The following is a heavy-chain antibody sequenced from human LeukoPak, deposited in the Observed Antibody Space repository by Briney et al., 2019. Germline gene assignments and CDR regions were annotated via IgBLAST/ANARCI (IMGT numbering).Heavy chain of an antibody. D-gene: IGHD3-10*01. CDR1: GFNFRDYS. J-gene: IGHJ5*02. V-gene: IGHV3-21*01. CDR3: ARDLHYYGSGP. Sequence: GGSLRLSCVAYGFNFRDYSMNWVRQAPGKGLDWVSGISGTSSHMYYGDSVKGRFTVSRDNAKNSLYLQMESLRVEDTAVYYCARDLHYYGSGPWGQGTLVTVSS. CDR2: ISGTSSHM.